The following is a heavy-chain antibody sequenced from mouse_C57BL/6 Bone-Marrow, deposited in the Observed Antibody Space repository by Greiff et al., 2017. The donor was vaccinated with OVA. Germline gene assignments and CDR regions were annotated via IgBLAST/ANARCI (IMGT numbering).Heavy chain of an antibody. D-gene: IGHD2-4*01. CDR2: INPSTGGT. CDR3: AREGDYPFAY. J-gene: IGHJ3*01. V-gene: IGHV1-42*01. CDR1: GYSFTGYY. Sequence: EVKLMESGPELVKPGASVKISCKASGYSFTGYYMNWVKQSPEKSLEWIGEINPSTGGTTYNQKFKAKATLTVDKSSSTAYMQLKSLTSEDSAVYYCAREGDYPFAYWGQGTLVTVSA.